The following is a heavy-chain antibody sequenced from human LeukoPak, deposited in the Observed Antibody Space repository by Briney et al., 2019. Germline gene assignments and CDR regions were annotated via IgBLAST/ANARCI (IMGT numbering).Heavy chain of an antibody. CDR1: GFIFGSHT. CDR3: ASLYGQGGSFDY. V-gene: IGHV3-21*01. CDR2: ISSSGDYI. J-gene: IGHJ4*02. D-gene: IGHD2/OR15-2a*01. Sequence: KPGGSLRLSCAASGFIFGSHTMNWVRQAPGKGLEWVASISSSGDYISSADSMKGRFTISRDNAKNSLYLQMNSLRAEDTAVYYCASLYGQGGSFDYWGQGTLVTVSS.